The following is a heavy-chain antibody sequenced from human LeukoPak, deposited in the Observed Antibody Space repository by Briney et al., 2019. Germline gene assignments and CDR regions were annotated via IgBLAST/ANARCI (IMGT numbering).Heavy chain of an antibody. V-gene: IGHV4-34*01. CDR2: INHSGST. Sequence: MPSETLSLTCAVYGGSFSGYYWSWIRQPPGKGLEWIGEINHSGSTNYNPSLKSRVTISVDTSKNQFSLKLSSVTAADTAVYYCASGGTADVEMATISASYYFDYWGQGTLVTVSS. D-gene: IGHD5-12*01. CDR1: GGSFSGYY. CDR3: ASGGTADVEMATISASYYFDY. J-gene: IGHJ4*02.